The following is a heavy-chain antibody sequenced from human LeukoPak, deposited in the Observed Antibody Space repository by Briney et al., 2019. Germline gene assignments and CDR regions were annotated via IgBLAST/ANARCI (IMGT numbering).Heavy chain of an antibody. CDR3: LRENHDSGWSFDY. D-gene: IGHD3-22*01. V-gene: IGHV3-7*01. CDR2: VNQGGSEK. Sequence: GGSLRLSCSAPGFTFSSYGMNWVRQAPGKGLEWVANVNQGGSEKYYVDSVKGRFTISRDNAKNSLYLEMNSLRAEDTAVYYCLRENHDSGWSFDYWGQGTLVTVSS. CDR1: GFTFSSYG. J-gene: IGHJ4*02.